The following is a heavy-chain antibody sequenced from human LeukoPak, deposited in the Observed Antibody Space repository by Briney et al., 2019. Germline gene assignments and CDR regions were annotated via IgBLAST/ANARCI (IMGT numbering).Heavy chain of an antibody. CDR2: IGSNGVTK. Sequence: GSLRLSCAASGFSFSTYGMHWVRQAPGKGLEWVASIGSNGVTKYYGDSVKGRFTISRDNSKNMLFLQMNSLRGEDTAVYYCANPSREVSRGQGTLVTVSS. V-gene: IGHV3-30*02. CDR1: GFSFSTYG. J-gene: IGHJ4*02. D-gene: IGHD1-26*01. CDR3: ANPSREVS.